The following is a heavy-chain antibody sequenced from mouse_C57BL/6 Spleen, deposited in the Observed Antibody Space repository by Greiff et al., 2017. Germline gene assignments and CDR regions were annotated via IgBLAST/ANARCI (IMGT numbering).Heavy chain of an antibody. CDR1: GYAFSSSW. CDR3: ARSSSGYEAY. D-gene: IGHD3-2*02. CDR2: IYPGDGDT. V-gene: IGHV1-82*01. Sequence: QVHVKQSGPELVKPGASVKISCKASGYAFSSSWMNWVKQRPGKGLEWIGRIYPGDGDTNYNGKFRGKATLTADKSSSTAYMQLSSLTSEGSAVYFCARSSSGYEAYGSQGTLVTVSA. J-gene: IGHJ3*01.